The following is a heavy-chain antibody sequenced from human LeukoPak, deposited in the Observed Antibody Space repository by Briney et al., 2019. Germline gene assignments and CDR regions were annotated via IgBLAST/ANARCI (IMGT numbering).Heavy chain of an antibody. Sequence: PGASVKVSCKASGYTFTSYDINWVRQATGQGLEWMGWINPNSGGTNYAQKLQGRVTMTRDTSISTAYMELSRLRSDDTAVYYCARGGKQWLVGACVYWGQGTLVTVSS. CDR2: INPNSGGT. V-gene: IGHV1-2*02. J-gene: IGHJ4*02. CDR3: ARGGKQWLVGACVY. CDR1: GYTFTSYD. D-gene: IGHD6-19*01.